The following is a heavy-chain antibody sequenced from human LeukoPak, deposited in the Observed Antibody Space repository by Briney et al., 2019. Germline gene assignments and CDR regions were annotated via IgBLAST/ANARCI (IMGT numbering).Heavy chain of an antibody. CDR3: AREGSISWPYDWFDP. V-gene: IGHV4-59*01. CDR2: IYYSGST. J-gene: IGHJ5*02. D-gene: IGHD6-13*01. Sequence: PSETLSLTCTVSGGSISSYYWSWIRQPPGKGLEWIGYIYYSGSTNYNPSLKSRVTISVDTSKNQFSLKLSSVTAADTAVYYSAREGSISWPYDWFDPWGQGTLVTVSS. CDR1: GGSISSYY.